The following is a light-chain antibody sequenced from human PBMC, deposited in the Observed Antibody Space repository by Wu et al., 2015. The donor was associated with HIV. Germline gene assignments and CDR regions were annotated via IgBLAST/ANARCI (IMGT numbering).Light chain of an antibody. CDR2: DAS. V-gene: IGKV3-11*01. CDR3: QHRFNWPLI. J-gene: IGKJ5*01. Sequence: EIVLTQSPAILSLSLGERATLSCRASQSVSNYLAWYQQKPGQPPRLLIYDASDRATGISARFSGSGSGTDFTLTISSLXPEDFAVYYCQHRFNWPLIFGQGTRLEIK. CDR1: QSVSNY.